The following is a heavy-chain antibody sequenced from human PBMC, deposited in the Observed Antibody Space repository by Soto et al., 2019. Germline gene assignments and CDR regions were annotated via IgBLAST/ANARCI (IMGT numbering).Heavy chain of an antibody. CDR3: VRDKSPAEMAFGH. J-gene: IGHJ4*02. D-gene: IGHD3-3*01. CDR1: GFTVSNNY. CDR2: IYTGGST. Sequence: VQVVESGGGLVQPGGSLRLSCAASGFTVSNNYMSWVRQAPRKGLEWVSIIYTGGSTYYADSVKGRFTISRDNSKNTVFLQMNSLRAEDTAVYYCVRDKSPAEMAFGHWGQGTLVTVSS. V-gene: IGHV3-53*01.